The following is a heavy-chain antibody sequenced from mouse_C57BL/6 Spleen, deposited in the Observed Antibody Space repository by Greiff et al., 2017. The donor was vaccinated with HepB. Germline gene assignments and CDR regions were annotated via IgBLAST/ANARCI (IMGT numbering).Heavy chain of an antibody. Sequence: QVQLQQSGTELVKPGASVKLSCKASGYTFTSYWMHWVKQRPGQGLEWIGNINPSNGGTNYNEKFKSKATLTVDKSSSTAYMQLSSLTSEDSAVYYGARWAITTVVPFDYWGQGTTLTVSS. CDR1: GYTFTSYW. V-gene: IGHV1-53*01. J-gene: IGHJ2*01. CDR3: ARWAITTVVPFDY. CDR2: INPSNGGT. D-gene: IGHD1-1*01.